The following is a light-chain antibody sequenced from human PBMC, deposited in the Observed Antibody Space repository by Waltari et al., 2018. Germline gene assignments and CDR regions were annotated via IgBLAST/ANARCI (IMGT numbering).Light chain of an antibody. J-gene: IGLJ3*02. CDR1: SGSLARNY. CDR2: EVN. V-gene: IGLV6-57*03. CDR3: QSFDSSSLWV. Sequence: NFMLIPPHSVSESPGKAVTISCPRSSGSLARNYVQWYQQRPGSAPTPVIYEVNQRPSGVPDRFSGSVDGSSNSASLTISGLRAEDEADYHCQSFDSSSLWVFGGGTKLTVL.